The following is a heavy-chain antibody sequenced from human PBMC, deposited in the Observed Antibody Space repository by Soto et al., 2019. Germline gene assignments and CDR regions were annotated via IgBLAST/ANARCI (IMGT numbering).Heavy chain of an antibody. V-gene: IGHV3-33*01. D-gene: IGHD2-2*01. CDR2: IWFDGENQ. Sequence: GGSLRLSCTASGFPFNTYDMHWVRQAPGKGLEWVAVIWFDGENQHYADSVKGHFTISRDNSKNTLFLQMNSLRAEDTAVYYCARACSSNSCYDVFDYWGQGTLVTVSS. J-gene: IGHJ4*02. CDR1: GFPFNTYD. CDR3: ARACSSNSCYDVFDY.